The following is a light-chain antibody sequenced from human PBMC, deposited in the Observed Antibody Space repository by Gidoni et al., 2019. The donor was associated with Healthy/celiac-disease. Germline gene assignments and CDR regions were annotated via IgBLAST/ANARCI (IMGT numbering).Light chain of an antibody. CDR1: QDISNY. CDR2: DAS. V-gene: IGKV1-33*01. Sequence: DIQMTQSPSSILSITCQASQDISNYLNWYQQKPGKAPKLLIYDASNLETGVPSRFSGSGSGTDFTFTISSLQPEDIATYYCQQYDNLLTFGGGTKVEIK. J-gene: IGKJ4*01. CDR3: QQYDNLLT.